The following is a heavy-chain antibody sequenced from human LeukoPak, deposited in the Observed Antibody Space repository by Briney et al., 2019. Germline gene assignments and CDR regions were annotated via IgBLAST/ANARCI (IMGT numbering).Heavy chain of an antibody. CDR3: VRADPNRYSGSYYSYYFDY. J-gene: IGHJ4*02. CDR1: GGSISSGGYS. D-gene: IGHD1-26*01. V-gene: IGHV4-30-2*01. Sequence: SQTLSLTCAVSGGSISSGGYSWSWIRQPPGKGLEWIGYIYHSGSTYYNPSLKSRVTISVDRSKNQFSLKLSSVTAADTAVYYCVRADPNRYSGSYYSYYFDYWGQGTLVTVSS. CDR2: IYHSGST.